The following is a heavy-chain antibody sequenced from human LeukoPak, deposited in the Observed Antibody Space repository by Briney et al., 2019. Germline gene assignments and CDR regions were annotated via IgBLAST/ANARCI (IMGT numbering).Heavy chain of an antibody. V-gene: IGHV3-11*01. D-gene: IGHD2-2*03. CDR3: ARDGYCSSTSCYYYYYGMDV. CDR1: GFTFSDYY. CDR2: ISSSGSTI. J-gene: IGHJ6*02. Sequence: PGGSLRLSCAASGFTFSDYYMSWIRQAPGKGLEWVSYISSSGSTIYYADPVKGRFTISRDNAKNSLYLQMNSLRAEDTAVYYCARDGYCSSTSCYYYYYGMDVWGQGTTVTVSS.